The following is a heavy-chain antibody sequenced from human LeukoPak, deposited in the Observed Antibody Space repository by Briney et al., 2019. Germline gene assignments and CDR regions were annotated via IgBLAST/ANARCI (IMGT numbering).Heavy chain of an antibody. V-gene: IGHV3-66*02. CDR2: IYSGGST. CDR3: ARDFSSGWYFDY. J-gene: IGHJ4*02. D-gene: IGHD6-19*01. Sequence: GGSLRLSCAASGSTVSSNYMSWVRQAPGKGLEWVSVIYSGGSTYYADSVKGRFTISRDNSKNTLYLQMNSLRAEDTAVYYCARDFSSGWYFDYWGQGTLVTVSS. CDR1: GSTVSSNY.